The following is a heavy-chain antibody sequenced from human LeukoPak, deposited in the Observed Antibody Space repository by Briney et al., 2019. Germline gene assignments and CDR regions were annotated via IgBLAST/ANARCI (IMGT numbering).Heavy chain of an antibody. Sequence: SETLSLTCSVSGGSIGSPTYYWAWIRQPPGKGLEWIGTVHYSGSTYYSPSLVSRVTISVDTSKNQFSLKLTSVTAADTAVYYCARRITLYGMDVWGQGTTVTVSS. J-gene: IGHJ6*02. CDR2: VHYSGST. D-gene: IGHD3-10*01. V-gene: IGHV4-39*01. CDR1: GGSIGSPTYY. CDR3: ARRITLYGMDV.